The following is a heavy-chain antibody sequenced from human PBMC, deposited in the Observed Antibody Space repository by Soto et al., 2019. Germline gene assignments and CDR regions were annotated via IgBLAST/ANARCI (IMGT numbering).Heavy chain of an antibody. D-gene: IGHD2-8*01. CDR2: ISWNSGSI. CDR1: GFTFDDYA. J-gene: IGHJ3*02. CDR3: AKDPKYDDAFDI. V-gene: IGHV3-9*01. Sequence: EVPLVESGGGLVQPGRSLRLSCAASGFTFDDYAMHWVRQAPGKGLEWVSGISWNSGSIGYADSVKGRFTISRDNAKNSLYLQMNSLRAEDTALYYCAKDPKYDDAFDIWGQGTMVTVSS.